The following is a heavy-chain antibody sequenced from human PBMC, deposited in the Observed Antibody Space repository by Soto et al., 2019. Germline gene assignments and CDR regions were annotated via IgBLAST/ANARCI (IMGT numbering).Heavy chain of an antibody. CDR2: MNPNSGNT. CDR3: AREPEETDAFDI. Sequence: ASVKVSCKASGYTFTSYDINWVRQATGQGLEWMGWMNPNSGNTGYAQKFQGRVTMTRNTSISTAYMELSSLGSEDTAVYYCAREPEETDAFDIWGQGTMVTVSS. J-gene: IGHJ3*02. CDR1: GYTFTSYD. D-gene: IGHD2-2*01. V-gene: IGHV1-8*01.